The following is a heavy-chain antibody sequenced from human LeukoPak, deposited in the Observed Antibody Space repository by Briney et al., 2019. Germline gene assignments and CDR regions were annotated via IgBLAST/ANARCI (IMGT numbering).Heavy chain of an antibody. CDR3: ARSSSCSSTSCYTGVWFDP. CDR1: GGSISSSSYY. J-gene: IGHJ5*02. D-gene: IGHD2-2*02. V-gene: IGHV4-39*07. Sequence: SETLSLTCTVSGGSISSSSYYWGWIRQPPGKGLEWIGSIYYSGSTYYNPSLKSRVTISVDTSKNQFSLKLSSVTAADTAVYYCARSSSCSSTSCYTGVWFDPWGQGTLVTVSS. CDR2: IYYSGST.